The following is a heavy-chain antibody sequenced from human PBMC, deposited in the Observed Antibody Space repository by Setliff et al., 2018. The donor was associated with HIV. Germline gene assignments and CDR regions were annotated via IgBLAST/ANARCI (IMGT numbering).Heavy chain of an antibody. CDR1: GGSISNYY. J-gene: IGHJ4*02. D-gene: IGHD3-10*01. CDR3: TGDYNSGSYRFDY. CDR2: IYPNGSP. Sequence: SETLSLTCTVSGGSISNYYWSWIRQPPGKGLEWIGYIYPNGSPDYPSGNIVYNPSFRSRVTLSLDTSKNQFSLKLASVTAADAAVYYCTGDYNSGSYRFDYWGQGTPVTVSS. V-gene: IGHV4-4*08.